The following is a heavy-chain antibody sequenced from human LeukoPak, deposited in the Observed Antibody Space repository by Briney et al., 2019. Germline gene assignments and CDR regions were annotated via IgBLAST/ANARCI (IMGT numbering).Heavy chain of an antibody. V-gene: IGHV1-8*01. CDR2: MNPNSGNT. J-gene: IGHJ5*02. Sequence: ASVKVSCKASGHTFTNYDINWVRQATGQGLEWMGWMNPNSGNTGYAQKFQGRVTMTRNTSISTAYMELSSLRSQDTAVYYCARSQSSGWNNWFDPWGQGTLVTVSS. CDR3: ARSQSSGWNNWFDP. D-gene: IGHD6-19*01. CDR1: GHTFTNYD.